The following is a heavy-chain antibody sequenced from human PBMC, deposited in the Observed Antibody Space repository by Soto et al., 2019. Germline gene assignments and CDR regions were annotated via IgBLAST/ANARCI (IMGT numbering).Heavy chain of an antibody. Sequence: TGGSLRLSCAASGFTVSSNYMSWVRQAPGKGLEWVSVIYSGGSTYYADSVKGRFTISRDNSKNTLYLQMNSLRAEDTAVYYCARGTRSSHYDFWSGYPEYYFDYWGQGTLVTVSS. CDR1: GFTVSSNY. J-gene: IGHJ4*02. CDR2: IYSGGST. D-gene: IGHD3-3*01. V-gene: IGHV3-66*01. CDR3: ARGTRSSHYDFWSGYPEYYFDY.